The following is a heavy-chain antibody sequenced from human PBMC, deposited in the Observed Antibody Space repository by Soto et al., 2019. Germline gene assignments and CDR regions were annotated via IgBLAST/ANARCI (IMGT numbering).Heavy chain of an antibody. CDR3: ARAYYDSTWGHEY. V-gene: IGHV3-30-3*01. CDR1: GFTFSTYA. D-gene: IGHD3-22*01. J-gene: IGHJ4*02. Sequence: QVQLVESGGGVVQPGRSLRLSCAASGFTFSTYAMHWVRQAPGKGLEWVAVISYDGSNKYYADSVKGRFTISRDNSKNTLYLQMNSLRAEDTAVYYCARAYYDSTWGHEYWGQGTLVTVSS. CDR2: ISYDGSNK.